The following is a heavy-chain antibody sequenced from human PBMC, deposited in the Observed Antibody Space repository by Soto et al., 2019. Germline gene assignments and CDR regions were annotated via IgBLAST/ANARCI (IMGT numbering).Heavy chain of an antibody. CDR1: TLTLRKYG. D-gene: IGHD3-3*01. V-gene: IGHV3-30*03. J-gene: IGHJ6*02. CDR3: VRDLERTISRYDYYGMDA. Sequence: GGSLTLACVGSTLTLRKYGMHWDRPAPVSGLEWVAVISPDGGNKNYGGSVKGRFAASRDNSKRSLSLQMNSQRVEDTAINYRVRDLERTISRYDYYGMDAWAQATTVPVS. CDR2: ISPDGGNK.